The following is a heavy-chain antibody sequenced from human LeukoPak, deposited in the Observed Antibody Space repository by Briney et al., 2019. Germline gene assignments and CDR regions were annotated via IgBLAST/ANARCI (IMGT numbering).Heavy chain of an antibody. Sequence: ASVKVSCKASGYTFTSYGISWVRQAPGQGLEWMGWISAYNGNTNYAQKLQGRVTMTTDTSTSTAYMELRSLRSDDTAVYYCARYGGGDAGYPRNYYYYMDVWGKGTTVTVSS. V-gene: IGHV1-18*01. CDR1: GYTFTSYG. D-gene: IGHD2-21*01. J-gene: IGHJ6*03. CDR2: ISAYNGNT. CDR3: ARYGGGDAGYPRNYYYYMDV.